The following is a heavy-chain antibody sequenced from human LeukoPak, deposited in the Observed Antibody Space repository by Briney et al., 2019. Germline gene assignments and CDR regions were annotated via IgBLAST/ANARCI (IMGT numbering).Heavy chain of an antibody. D-gene: IGHD2-15*01. CDR2: INHSGST. J-gene: IGHJ4*02. CDR1: GGSFSGYY. Sequence: SGTLSLTCAVYGGSFSGYYWSWIRQPPGKGLEWIGEINHSGSTNYNPSLKSRVTISVDTSKNQFSLKLSSVTAADTAIYYCAQVVAASFDYWGQGTLVTVSS. CDR3: AQVVAASFDY. V-gene: IGHV4-34*01.